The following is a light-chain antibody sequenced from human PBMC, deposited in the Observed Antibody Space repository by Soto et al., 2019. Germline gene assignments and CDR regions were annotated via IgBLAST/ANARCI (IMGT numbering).Light chain of an antibody. J-gene: IGKJ1*01. V-gene: IGKV3D-20*02. CDR2: DAS. CDR3: QQRSNWWT. CDR1: QSVSSSY. Sequence: DIVLTQSPATLSLSPGERATLSCRASQSVSSSYLAWYQQKPGQAPRLLIYDASKRATGIPVRFSGSGSGTDFTLTISSLEPEDFAVYYCQQRSNWWTFGQGTKVEIK.